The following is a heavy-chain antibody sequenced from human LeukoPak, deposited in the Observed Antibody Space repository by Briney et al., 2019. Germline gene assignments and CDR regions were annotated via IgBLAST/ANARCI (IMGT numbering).Heavy chain of an antibody. CDR3: ARGAMITFGGVITPYYFDY. J-gene: IGHJ4*02. CDR2: IYYSGST. D-gene: IGHD3-16*01. V-gene: IGHV4-59*01. Sequence: PSETLSLTCTVSGGSISSYYWSWIRQPPGKGLEWIGYIYYSGSTNYNPSLKSRVTISVDTSKNQFSLKLSSVTAADTAVYYCARGAMITFGGVITPYYFDYWGQGTLVTVSS. CDR1: GGSISSYY.